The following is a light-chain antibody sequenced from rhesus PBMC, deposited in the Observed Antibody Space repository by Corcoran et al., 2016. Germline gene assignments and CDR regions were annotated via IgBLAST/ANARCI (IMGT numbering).Light chain of an antibody. V-gene: IGKV3-42*03. CDR1: QSVRNS. CDR3: QRYITWPRT. J-gene: IGKJ1*01. Sequence: EIVLTQSPATLSLSPGERATLACWPSQSVRNSLAWYQQMLGQVPRLLNYDSTTRVSGIPSRISGSGAGTDFTLTISSLSPEDLRIYYCQRYITWPRTFRPGAKV. CDR2: DST.